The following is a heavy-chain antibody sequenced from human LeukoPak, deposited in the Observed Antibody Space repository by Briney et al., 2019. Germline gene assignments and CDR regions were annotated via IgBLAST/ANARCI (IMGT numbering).Heavy chain of an antibody. J-gene: IGHJ4*02. CDR2: IYYSGTT. CDR1: GDSVSSDSYY. CDR3: ARHARANLRGPLFYFDY. Sequence: SETLSLTCTVSGDSVSSDSYYWSWIRQPPGRGLEWIGYIYYSGTTKQNPSLKSRVTLSVDTSKNQLYLKLNSVTAADTAVYYSARHARANLRGPLFYFDYWGQGMLVAVPS. D-gene: IGHD3-3*01. V-gene: IGHV4-61*01.